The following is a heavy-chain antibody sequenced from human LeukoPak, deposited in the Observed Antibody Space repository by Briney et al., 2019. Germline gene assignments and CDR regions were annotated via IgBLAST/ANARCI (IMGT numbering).Heavy chain of an antibody. CDR1: GRTFISYT. CDR3: ARDRGASTDYFDY. J-gene: IGHJ4*02. Sequence: GASVKVSCKASGRTFISYTISWVRQAPGQGLEWMGRIIPILGIANYAQKFQGRVTITADKSTSTAYTELSSLRSEDTAVYYRARDRGASTDYFDYWGQGTLVTVSS. CDR2: IIPILGIA. V-gene: IGHV1-69*04. D-gene: IGHD3-10*01.